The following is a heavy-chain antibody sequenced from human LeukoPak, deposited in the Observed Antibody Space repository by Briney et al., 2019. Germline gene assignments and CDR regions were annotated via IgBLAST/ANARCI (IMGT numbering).Heavy chain of an antibody. D-gene: IGHD3-10*01. J-gene: IGHJ4*02. CDR3: ARVSGNYGSGSYYIFDY. V-gene: IGHV4-30-4*01. CDR1: GGSISSGDYY. CDR2: IYYSGST. Sequence: SETLSLTCTVSGGSISSGDYYWSWIRQPPGKGLEWIGYIYYSGSTYYNPSLKSRVTISVDTSKNQFSLKLSSVTAADTAVYYCARVSGNYGSGSYYIFDYWGQGTLVTVSS.